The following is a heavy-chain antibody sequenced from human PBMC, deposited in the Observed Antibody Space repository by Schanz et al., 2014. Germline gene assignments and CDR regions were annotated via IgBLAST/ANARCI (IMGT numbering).Heavy chain of an antibody. CDR1: GGSFSGYY. J-gene: IGHJ6*03. D-gene: IGHD3-22*01. CDR3: ARGGTYGIFYDHMDV. Sequence: QVQLQQWGAGLLKPSETLSLTCAVYGGSFSGYYWSWIRQPPGKGLEWIGRIYISGSTRFNPSLKSRVTMSQDTSKNQVSLTRRSGTAADTAVYYCARGGTYGIFYDHMDVWGRGTTVTVSS. V-gene: IGHV4-59*10. CDR2: IYISGST.